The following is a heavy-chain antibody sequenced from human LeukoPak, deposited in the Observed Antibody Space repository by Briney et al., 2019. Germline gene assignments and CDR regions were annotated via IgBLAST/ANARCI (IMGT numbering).Heavy chain of an antibody. CDR2: IYYSGSP. J-gene: IGHJ3*01. CDR1: GASISSGSYF. CDR3: AVAGARYSDTGGLYAFDF. V-gene: IGHV4-39*01. Sequence: SETLSLTCTVSGASISSGSYFWGWIRQPPGKGLEWIGTIYYSGSPYYNPSFKSRVTISVDASKNQFSLKLNSVTAADTAVYFCAVAGARYSDTGGLYAFDFWGRGTMVTVPS. D-gene: IGHD2-8*02.